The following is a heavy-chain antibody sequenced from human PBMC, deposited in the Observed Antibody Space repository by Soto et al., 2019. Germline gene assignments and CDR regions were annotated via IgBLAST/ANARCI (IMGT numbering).Heavy chain of an antibody. D-gene: IGHD3-10*01. CDR1: GGTFSSYA. Sequence: SVKVSCKASGGTFSSYAISWVRQAPGQGLEWMGGIIPIFGTANYAQKFQGRVTITADESTSTAYMELSSLRSEDTAVYYCARGGGVRGIQSYYYYGMDVWGQGTTVTVSS. CDR3: ARGGGVRGIQSYYYYGMDV. CDR2: IIPIFGTA. J-gene: IGHJ6*02. V-gene: IGHV1-69*13.